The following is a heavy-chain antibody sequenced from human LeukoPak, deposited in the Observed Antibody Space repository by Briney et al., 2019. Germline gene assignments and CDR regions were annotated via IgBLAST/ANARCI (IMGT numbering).Heavy chain of an antibody. V-gene: IGHV4-59*08. CDR2: IYYSGST. CDR1: GGSISSYY. J-gene: IGHJ4*02. Sequence: PSETLSLTCTVSGGSISSYYWSWIRQPPGKGLEWIGYIYYSGSTNYNPSLKSRVTISVDTSKNQFSLKLSSVTAADTAVYYCARHSPYSSSWYYFDYWGQGTLVTVSS. D-gene: IGHD6-13*01. CDR3: ARHSPYSSSWYYFDY.